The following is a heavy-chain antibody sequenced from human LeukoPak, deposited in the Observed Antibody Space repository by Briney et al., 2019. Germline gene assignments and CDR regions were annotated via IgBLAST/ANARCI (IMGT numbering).Heavy chain of an antibody. CDR2: IIPILGIA. CDR3: ARAGSSSPKGAFDI. J-gene: IGHJ3*02. D-gene: IGHD6-13*01. Sequence: WASVKVSCKASGGTFSSYAISWVRQAPGQGLEWMGRIIPILGIANYAQKFQGRVTITADKSTSTAYMELSSLRSEDTAVYYCARAGSSSPKGAFDIWGQGTMVTVSS. V-gene: IGHV1-69*04. CDR1: GGTFSSYA.